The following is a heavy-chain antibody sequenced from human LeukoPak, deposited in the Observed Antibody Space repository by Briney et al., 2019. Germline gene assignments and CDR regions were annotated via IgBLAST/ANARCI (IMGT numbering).Heavy chain of an antibody. J-gene: IGHJ4*02. Sequence: GGSLRLSCAASGFTFSSYSMNWVCQAPGKGLEWVSYISSSSSTIYYADSVKGRFTISRDNAKNSLYLQMNSLRDEDTAVYYCARDPYDYGGNSGMRYWGQGTLVTVTS. CDR2: ISSSSSTI. D-gene: IGHD4-23*01. CDR3: ARDPYDYGGNSGMRY. V-gene: IGHV3-48*02. CDR1: GFTFSSYS.